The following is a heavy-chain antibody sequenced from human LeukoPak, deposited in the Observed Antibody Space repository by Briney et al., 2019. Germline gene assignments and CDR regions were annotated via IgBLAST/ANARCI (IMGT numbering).Heavy chain of an antibody. CDR3: ARNPHVVVVVAKIYWFDP. CDR2: IDYSGST. V-gene: IGHV4-38-2*02. CDR1: GYSITNGYY. D-gene: IGHD2-21*01. Sequence: ASETLSLTCSVSGYSITNGYYWAWIRQPPGKGLEWIGSIDYSGSTYYNPSLKSRVTISVDTSKNQFSLKVSSVTAADTAVYYCARNPHVVVVVAKIYWFDPWGQGTLVTVSS. J-gene: IGHJ5*02.